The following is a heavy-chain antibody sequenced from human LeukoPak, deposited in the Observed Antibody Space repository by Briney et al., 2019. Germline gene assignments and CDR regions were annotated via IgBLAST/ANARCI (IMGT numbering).Heavy chain of an antibody. Sequence: PSETLSLTCTVSGYSISSGYYWGWIRQPAGNGLEWIGSIYHSGSTYYNPSLKSRVTISVDTSKNQFSLKLSSVTAADTAVYYCATYYGSGSLHFDYWGQGTLVTVSS. J-gene: IGHJ4*02. CDR2: IYHSGST. CDR3: ATYYGSGSLHFDY. V-gene: IGHV4-38-2*02. D-gene: IGHD3-10*01. CDR1: GYSISSGYY.